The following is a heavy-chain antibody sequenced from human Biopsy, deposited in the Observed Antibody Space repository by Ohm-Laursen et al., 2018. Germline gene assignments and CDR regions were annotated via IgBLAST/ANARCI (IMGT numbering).Heavy chain of an antibody. CDR2: IIPMFGTA. CDR1: GGTFTNYA. Sequence: GSSVKVSCKASGGTFTNYAISWVRQAPGQGLEWMGGIIPMFGTANYAQMFQGRVTISADESTSTSYMELSSLTTEDTAIYDCARGPHSGSHSCFDYWGRGTLVTVSS. V-gene: IGHV1-69*01. CDR3: ARGPHSGSHSCFDY. D-gene: IGHD1-26*01. J-gene: IGHJ4*02.